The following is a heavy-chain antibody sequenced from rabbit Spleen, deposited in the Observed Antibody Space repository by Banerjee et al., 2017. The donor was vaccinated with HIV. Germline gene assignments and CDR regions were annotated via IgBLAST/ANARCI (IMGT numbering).Heavy chain of an antibody. D-gene: IGHD2-1*01. CDR1: GFDFSSYG. CDR3: ARRAAMTLVMNL. J-gene: IGHJ4*01. Sequence: QEQLVESGGGLVQPGGSLKLSCKASGFDFSSYGVSWVRQAPGKGLEWIGCIGSGATGNTYYASWAKGRFTISKTSSTTLTLQMTSLTAADTATYFCARRAAMTLVMNLWGPGTLVTVS. V-gene: IGHV1S45*01. CDR2: IGSGATGNT.